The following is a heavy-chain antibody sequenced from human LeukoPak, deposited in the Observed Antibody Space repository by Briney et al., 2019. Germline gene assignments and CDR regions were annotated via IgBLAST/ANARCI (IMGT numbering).Heavy chain of an antibody. J-gene: IGHJ6*02. CDR1: GFTFSDFG. CDR2: IKGDETEK. CDR3: ARGRFFYGWGIDV. Sequence: GGSLRLSCAASGFTFSDFGMNWVRQAPGKGLEWVAFIKGDETEKHYVDSLKGRFTISRDNAENSLSLQMNSLTVEDTAVYFCARGRFFYGWGIDVWGQGTTVTVSS. D-gene: IGHD2/OR15-2a*01. V-gene: IGHV3-7*01.